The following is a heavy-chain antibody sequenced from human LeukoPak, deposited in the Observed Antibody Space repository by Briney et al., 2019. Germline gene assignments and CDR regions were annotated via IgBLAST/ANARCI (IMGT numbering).Heavy chain of an antibody. J-gene: IGHJ3*02. V-gene: IGHV3-33*01. Sequence: GGSLRLSCAASGFTFSSYGMHWVRQAPGKGLEWVAAIWYDGSNKYYADSVKGRFTISRDNSKNTLYLQMGSLRGEDMAVYYCARAIPFYGSGPPGAFDIWGQGTMVTVSS. D-gene: IGHD3-10*01. CDR2: IWYDGSNK. CDR3: ARAIPFYGSGPPGAFDI. CDR1: GFTFSSYG.